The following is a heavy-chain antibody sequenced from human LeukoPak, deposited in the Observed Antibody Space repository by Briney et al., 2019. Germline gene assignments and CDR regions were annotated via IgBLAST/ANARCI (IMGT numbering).Heavy chain of an antibody. J-gene: IGHJ4*02. CDR3: ALSVGATMGFDY. D-gene: IGHD1-26*01. CDR2: IVPNSGGT. CDR1: GYSFSAYY. Sequence: ASVKVSCKASGYSFSAYYMHWVRQAPGQGLEWMGCIVPNSGGTDYAQKFQGRVTMTRDTSISTAYMELGRLRSDDTAVFYCALSVGATMGFDYWGQGTLVTVSS. V-gene: IGHV1-2*02.